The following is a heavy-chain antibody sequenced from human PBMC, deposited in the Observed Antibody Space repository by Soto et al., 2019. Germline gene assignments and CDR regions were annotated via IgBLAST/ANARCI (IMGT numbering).Heavy chain of an antibody. CDR1: GGSFSGYY. Sequence: QVQLQQWGAGLLKPSETLSLTCAVYGGSFSGYYWSWIRQPPGKGLEWIGEINHSGSTNYNPSLKRRVTISVGTSKDPFSLKLSAVTAADTAVYYCARGPGGWFSVYWGQGTLVTVSS. V-gene: IGHV4-34*01. J-gene: IGHJ4*02. D-gene: IGHD2-15*01. CDR2: INHSGST. CDR3: ARGPGGWFSVY.